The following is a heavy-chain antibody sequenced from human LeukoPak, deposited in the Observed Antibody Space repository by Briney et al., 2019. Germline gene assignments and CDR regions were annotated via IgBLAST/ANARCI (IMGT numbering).Heavy chain of an antibody. CDR3: ARHAEYCSSTSCYAGYYYYGMDV. CDR1: GYSFTSYW. J-gene: IGHJ6*02. CDR2: IYPGDSDT. Sequence: GESLKISCKGSGYSFTSYWIGWVRQMPGKGLEWMGIIYPGDSDTRYSPSFQGQVTISADESISTAYLQWSSLKASDTAMYYCARHAEYCSSTSCYAGYYYYGMDVWGQGTTVTVSS. V-gene: IGHV5-51*01. D-gene: IGHD2-2*01.